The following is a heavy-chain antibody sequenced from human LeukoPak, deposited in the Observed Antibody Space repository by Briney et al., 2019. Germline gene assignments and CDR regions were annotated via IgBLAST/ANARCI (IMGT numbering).Heavy chain of an antibody. CDR2: ISGSGGST. CDR3: AKGAARRVNYYYMDV. V-gene: IGHV3-23*01. J-gene: IGHJ6*03. Sequence: PGGSLRLSCAASGFTFSSYAMSWVRQAPGKGLEWVSAISGSGGSTYYADSVKGRFTISRDNSKNTPYLQMNSLRAEDTAVYYCAKGAARRVNYYYMDVWGKGTTVTVSS. D-gene: IGHD6-6*01. CDR1: GFTFSSYA.